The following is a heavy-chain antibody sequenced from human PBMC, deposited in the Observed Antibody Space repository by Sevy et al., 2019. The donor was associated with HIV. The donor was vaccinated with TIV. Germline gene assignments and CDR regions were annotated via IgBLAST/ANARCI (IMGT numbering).Heavy chain of an antibody. Sequence: GGSLRLSCAASGFTFSSYWMSWVRQAPGKGLEWVANIKQDGSEKYYVDSVKGRFTISRDNAKNSLYLQMNSLRAEDTAVDYCARDQSSGYYTYYYYGMDVWGQWTTVTVSS. V-gene: IGHV3-7*01. J-gene: IGHJ6*02. CDR2: IKQDGSEK. D-gene: IGHD3-3*01. CDR1: GFTFSSYW. CDR3: ARDQSSGYYTYYYYGMDV.